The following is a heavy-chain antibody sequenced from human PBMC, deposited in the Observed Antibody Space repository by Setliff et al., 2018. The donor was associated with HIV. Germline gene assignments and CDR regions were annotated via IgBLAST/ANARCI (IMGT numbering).Heavy chain of an antibody. CDR1: GDFISSDYY. CDR2: IYHSGST. Sequence: PSETLSLTCTVSGDFISSDYYWGWIRQPPGKGLEWIGSIYHSGSTYYNPSLKSRVTISVDTSKNQFSLKLSSVTAADTAVYYCASSRQWLIWYFDYWGQGTLVTVSS. V-gene: IGHV4-38-2*02. D-gene: IGHD6-19*01. CDR3: ASSRQWLIWYFDY. J-gene: IGHJ4*02.